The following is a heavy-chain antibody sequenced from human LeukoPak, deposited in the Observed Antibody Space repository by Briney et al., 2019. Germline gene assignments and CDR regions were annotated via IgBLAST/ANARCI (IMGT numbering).Heavy chain of an antibody. Sequence: SETLSLTCTVSGGSTSSSTYYWGWIRQPPGKGLEWIGSINYSGSTYYNPSLKSRVTISVDTSKNQFSLKLSSVTAADTAVYYCARADDSDAFDIWGQGTMVTVSS. CDR3: ARADDSDAFDI. J-gene: IGHJ3*02. D-gene: IGHD2-21*02. CDR1: GGSTSSSTYY. CDR2: INYSGST. V-gene: IGHV4-39*01.